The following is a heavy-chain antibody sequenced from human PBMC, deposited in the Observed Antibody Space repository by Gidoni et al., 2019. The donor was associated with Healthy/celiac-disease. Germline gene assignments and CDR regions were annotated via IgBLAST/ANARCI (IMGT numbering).Heavy chain of an antibody. CDR2: IYHSGST. Sequence: QLQLQESGTGLVKPSQTLSRTCAVSGGYISSGGYSWSWIRQPPGKGLEWLGYIYHSGSTYYNPSLKSRVTISVDRSKNQFSLKLSSVTAADTAVYYCARGDILTGNLGDYWGQGTLVTVSS. J-gene: IGHJ4*02. D-gene: IGHD3-9*01. CDR1: GGYISSGGYS. CDR3: ARGDILTGNLGDY. V-gene: IGHV4-30-2*01.